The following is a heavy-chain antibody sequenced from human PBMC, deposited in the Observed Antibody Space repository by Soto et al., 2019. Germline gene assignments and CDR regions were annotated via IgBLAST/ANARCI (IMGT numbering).Heavy chain of an antibody. CDR2: IYPGDSDT. D-gene: IGHD6-19*01. Sequence: GESLKISCKGSGYSFTSYWIGWVRQMPGKGLEWMGIIYPGDSDTRYSPSCQGQVTISADKCISTAYLQWSSLRASDTAMYYSARHSGKAVAGNRHSYYFRMDVWGEGTTVTLSS. J-gene: IGHJ6*04. CDR1: GYSFTSYW. V-gene: IGHV5-51*01. CDR3: ARHSGKAVAGNRHSYYFRMDV.